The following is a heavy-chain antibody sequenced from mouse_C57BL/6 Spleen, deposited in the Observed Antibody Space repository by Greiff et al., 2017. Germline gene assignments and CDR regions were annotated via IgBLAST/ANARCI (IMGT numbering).Heavy chain of an antibody. V-gene: IGHV1-15*01. CDR2: IDPETGGT. J-gene: IGHJ3*01. D-gene: IGHD2-3*01. CDR3: TRSGGYYEFAY. Sequence: VKLQESGAELVRPGASVTLSCKASGYTFTDYEMHWVKQTPVHGLEWIGAIDPETGGTAYNQKFKGKAILTADKSSSTAYMELRSLTSEDSAVYYCTRSGGYYEFAYWGQGTLVTVSA. CDR1: GYTFTDYE.